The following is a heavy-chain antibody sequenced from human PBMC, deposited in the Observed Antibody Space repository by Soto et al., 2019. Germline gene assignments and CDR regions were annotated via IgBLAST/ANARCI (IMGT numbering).Heavy chain of an antibody. V-gene: IGHV4-4*07. CDR2: SYTSGST. J-gene: IGHJ6*02. D-gene: IGHD3-22*01. CDR3: AGVDYYDSSGYIYYYGMDV. CDR1: GGSISSYY. Sequence: PSETLSLTCLFPGGSISSYYWSWIRQPAGQGREWIGRSYTSGSTNYNPALKSRVTMSVDTSKNQFSLKMSSVTAADTAVYYCAGVDYYDSSGYIYYYGMDVWGQGTTVTVSS.